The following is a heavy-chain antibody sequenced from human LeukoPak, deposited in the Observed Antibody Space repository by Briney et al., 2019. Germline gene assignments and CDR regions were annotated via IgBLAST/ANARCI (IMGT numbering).Heavy chain of an antibody. V-gene: IGHV4-59*01. D-gene: IGHD2-15*01. CDR2: IYYSGST. Sequence: SETLSLTCTVSGGSISSYYWSWIRQPPGKGLEWIGYIYYSGSTNYNPSLKSRVTISVDTSKNQFSLELSSVTAADTAVYYCARSNLGYCSGGSCHYYYYYYMDVWGKGTTVTVSS. CDR1: GGSISSYY. J-gene: IGHJ6*03. CDR3: ARSNLGYCSGGSCHYYYYYYMDV.